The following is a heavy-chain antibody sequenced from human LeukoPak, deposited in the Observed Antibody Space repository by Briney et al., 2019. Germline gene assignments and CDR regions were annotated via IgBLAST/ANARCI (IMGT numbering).Heavy chain of an antibody. CDR1: GGSISSSSYY. CDR3: ARSDGYGLVGI. Sequence: SETLSLTCTVSGGSISSSSYYWAWIRQPPGKGLEWIGNIYYNGNTYYNSSLKSRVTISVDTSKNHFSLTLSSVTAADTAVYYCARSDGYGLVGIWGQGTMVTVSS. J-gene: IGHJ3*02. V-gene: IGHV4-39*07. CDR2: IYYNGNT. D-gene: IGHD3-10*01.